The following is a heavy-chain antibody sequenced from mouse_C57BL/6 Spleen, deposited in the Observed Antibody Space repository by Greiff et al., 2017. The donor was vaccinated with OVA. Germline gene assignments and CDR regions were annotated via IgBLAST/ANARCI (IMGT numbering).Heavy chain of an antibody. D-gene: IGHD2-5*01. Sequence: QVQLQQPGAELVMPGASVKLSCKASGYTFTSYWMHWVKQRPGQGLEWIGEIDPSDSYTNYNQKFKGKSTLTVDKSSSTAYMQLSSLTSEDSAVYYGARLGDYSNYGYAMDYWGQGTSVTVSS. CDR2: IDPSDSYT. J-gene: IGHJ4*01. V-gene: IGHV1-69*01. CDR1: GYTFTSYW. CDR3: ARLGDYSNYGYAMDY.